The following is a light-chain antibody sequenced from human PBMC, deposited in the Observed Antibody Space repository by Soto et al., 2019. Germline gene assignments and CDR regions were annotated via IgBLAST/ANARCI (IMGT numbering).Light chain of an antibody. J-gene: IGKJ3*01. Sequence: DIQMTQSPSSLSASVGDTITITCRARQSIGHFLNWYQQKPGKAPKFLIYGASNLQRGVPSRFSGSGSGTDFTLTISSLQPEDFATYYCQQSYSRPLTFGPGTKLDIK. CDR1: QSIGHF. CDR3: QQSYSRPLT. V-gene: IGKV1-39*01. CDR2: GAS.